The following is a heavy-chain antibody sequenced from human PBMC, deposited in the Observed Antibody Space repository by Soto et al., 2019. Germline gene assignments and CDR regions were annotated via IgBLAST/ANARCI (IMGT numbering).Heavy chain of an antibody. CDR2: ISDSGATK. CDR3: ARCSRNSCYSYGVDV. V-gene: IGHV3-48*02. J-gene: IGHJ6*02. CDR1: GFTFGNCG. D-gene: IGHD2-15*01. Sequence: EVQLVESGGGLVQPGGSLRLSCAASGFTFGNCGMNWVRQTPGKGLEWVSYISDSGATKHYADSVKGPFTISRDNGKDSLYLQMNSLRDEDTAVYFCARCSRNSCYSYGVDVWGQGATVTVSS.